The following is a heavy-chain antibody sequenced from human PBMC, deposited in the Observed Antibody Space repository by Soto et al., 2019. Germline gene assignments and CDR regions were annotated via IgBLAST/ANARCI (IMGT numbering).Heavy chain of an antibody. Sequence: PGGSLRLSCAASGFTFSSYSMNWVRQAPGKGLEWVSYISSSSSTTYYADSVKGRFTISRDNAKNSLYLQMNSLRAKDTAVYYCAREADILNWFDPWGQGTLVTVSS. D-gene: IGHD3-9*01. CDR2: ISSSSSTT. J-gene: IGHJ5*02. V-gene: IGHV3-48*01. CDR1: GFTFSSYS. CDR3: AREADILNWFDP.